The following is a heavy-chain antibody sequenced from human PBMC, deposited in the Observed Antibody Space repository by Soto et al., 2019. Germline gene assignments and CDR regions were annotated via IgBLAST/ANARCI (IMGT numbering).Heavy chain of an antibody. J-gene: IGHJ5*02. V-gene: IGHV1-18*01. CDR3: ARDLIIAVAGTCWFDP. D-gene: IGHD6-19*01. CDR1: GYTFTSYG. CDR2: ISAYNGNT. Sequence: XVKVSSKASGYTFTSYGISWVRHAPGQGLEWMGWISAYNGNTNYAQKLQGRVTMTTDTSTSTAYMELRSLRSDDTAVYYCARDLIIAVAGTCWFDPWGQGTLVTVSS.